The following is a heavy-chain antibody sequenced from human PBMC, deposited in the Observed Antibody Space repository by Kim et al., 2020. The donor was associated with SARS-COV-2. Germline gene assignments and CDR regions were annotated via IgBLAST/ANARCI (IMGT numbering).Heavy chain of an antibody. CDR3: ARLYGSGSYSAFDI. D-gene: IGHD3-10*01. Sequence: PSLKSRVTISVDTAKNQFSLKLGSVTAADTAVYYCARLYGSGSYSAFDIWGQGTMVTVSS. V-gene: IGHV4-59*08. J-gene: IGHJ3*02.